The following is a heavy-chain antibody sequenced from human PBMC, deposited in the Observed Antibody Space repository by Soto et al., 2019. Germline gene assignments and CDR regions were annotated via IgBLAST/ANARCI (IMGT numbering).Heavy chain of an antibody. D-gene: IGHD3-3*01. V-gene: IGHV3-23*01. J-gene: IGHJ6*03. CDR2: ISGSGGST. CDR3: AKEGGVDYEFWSGYYYYYMDV. Sequence: GGSLRLSCAASGFTFSSYAMSWVRQAPGKGLEWVSAISGSGGSTYYADSVKGRFTISRDNSKNTLYLQMNSLRAEDTAVYYCAKEGGVDYEFWSGYYYYYMDVWGKGTTVTVSS. CDR1: GFTFSSYA.